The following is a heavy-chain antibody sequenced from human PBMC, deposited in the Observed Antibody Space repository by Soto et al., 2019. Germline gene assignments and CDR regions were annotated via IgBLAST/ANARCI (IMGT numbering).Heavy chain of an antibody. V-gene: IGHV3-30*01. CDR2: ISFDASEK. Sequence: QVQLVESGGGVVQPGASLTLSCAASGFRFSGFGMHWVRQXPXXXXXXXDVISFDASEKFYVDSVNGRFSISRDDSHSKVFLXMNSLRRDDTGVYXXXRDLGGYVHLWDKSNYWGQGTLVNVS. J-gene: IGHJ1*01. CDR1: GFRFSGFG. D-gene: IGHD5-12*01. CDR3: XRDLGGYVHLWDKSNY.